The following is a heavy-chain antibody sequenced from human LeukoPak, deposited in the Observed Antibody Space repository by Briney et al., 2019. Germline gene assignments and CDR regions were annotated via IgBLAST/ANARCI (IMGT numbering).Heavy chain of an antibody. CDR3: ALAGYSYGKDY. D-gene: IGHD5-18*01. CDR2: INHSGST. CDR1: GGSFSGYY. Sequence: SETLSLTCAVYGGSFSGYYWSWIRQPPGKGLEWIGEINHSGSTNYSPSLKSRVTISVDTSKNQFSLKLSSVTAADTAVYYCALAGYSYGKDYWGQGTLVTVSS. V-gene: IGHV4-34*01. J-gene: IGHJ4*02.